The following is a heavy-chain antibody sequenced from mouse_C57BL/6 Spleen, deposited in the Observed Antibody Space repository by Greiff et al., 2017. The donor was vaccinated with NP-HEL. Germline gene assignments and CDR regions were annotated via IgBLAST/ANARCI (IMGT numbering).Heavy chain of an antibody. CDR2: INYDGSST. CDR3: ARITTVVARYFDV. Sequence: EVKVVESEGGLVQPGSSMKLSCTASGFTFSDYYMAWVRQVPEKGLEWVANINYDGSSTYYLDSLKSRFIISRDNAKNILYLQMSSLKSEDTATYYCARITTVVARYFDVWGTGTTVTVSS. J-gene: IGHJ1*03. V-gene: IGHV5-16*01. CDR1: GFTFSDYY. D-gene: IGHD1-1*01.